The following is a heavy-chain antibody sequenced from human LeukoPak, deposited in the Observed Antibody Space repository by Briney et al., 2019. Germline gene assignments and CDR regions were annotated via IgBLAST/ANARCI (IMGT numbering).Heavy chain of an antibody. CDR1: GGSFSGYY. V-gene: IGHV4-34*01. CDR3: ARVGYSSTYYFEY. J-gene: IGHJ4*02. Sequence: SETLSLTCAVYGGSFSGYYWGWIRQPPGKGLEWIGSIHYTGSTYYNPSLKSRVTISVDTSKNQFSLKLSSVTAADTAMYYCARVGYSSTYYFEYWGQGTLVTVSS. D-gene: IGHD6-13*01. CDR2: IHYTGST.